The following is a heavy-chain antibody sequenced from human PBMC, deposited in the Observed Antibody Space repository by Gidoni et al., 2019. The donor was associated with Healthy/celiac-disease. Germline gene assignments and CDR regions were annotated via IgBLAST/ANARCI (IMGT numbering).Heavy chain of an antibody. CDR1: GGTFSSYA. CDR3: AREGNNDYGDY. D-gene: IGHD2-8*01. V-gene: IGHV1-69*01. CDR2: IIPTFRTA. J-gene: IGHJ4*02. Sequence: QVQLVQSGAEVTKPGSSVKVSCKASGGTFSSYAISWVRQAPGQGLEWMGGIIPTFRTANYAQKFQGRVTITADESTSTASMELSILRSEDTAVYYCAREGNNDYGDYWVQGTLVTVSS.